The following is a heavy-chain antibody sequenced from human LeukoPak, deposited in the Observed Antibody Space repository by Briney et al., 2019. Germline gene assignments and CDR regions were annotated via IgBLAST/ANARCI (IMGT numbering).Heavy chain of an antibody. CDR3: ARGLRSNPNWFDP. CDR1: GGSISSGGYY. D-gene: IGHD4-17*01. V-gene: IGHV4-31*03. Sequence: PSETLSLTCTVSGGSISSGGYYWSWIRQHPGKGLEWIGYIYSSGSTYYNPSLKSRVTISVDTSKNQFSLKLSSVTAADTAVYYCARGLRSNPNWFDPWGQGTLVTVSS. J-gene: IGHJ5*02. CDR2: IYSSGST.